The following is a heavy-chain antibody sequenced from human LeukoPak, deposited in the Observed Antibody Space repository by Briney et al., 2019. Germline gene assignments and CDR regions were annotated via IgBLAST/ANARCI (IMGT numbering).Heavy chain of an antibody. CDR1: GGSISSYY. CDR3: ARETSQKGAHYMDV. Sequence: PSETLSLACTVSGGSISSYYWSWIRQPPGKGLKWIGNIYYSGYTTYSPSLRSRVTISVDTSKNQFSLKLSSVTAADTAVYYCARETSQKGAHYMDVWGKGTTITISS. CDR2: IYYSGYT. D-gene: IGHD3-16*01. V-gene: IGHV4-59*01. J-gene: IGHJ6*03.